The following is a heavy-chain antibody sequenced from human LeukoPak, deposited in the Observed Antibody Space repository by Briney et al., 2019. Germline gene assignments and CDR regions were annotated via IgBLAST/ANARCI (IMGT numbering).Heavy chain of an antibody. CDR1: GGSISSYY. J-gene: IGHJ5*02. CDR2: IYYSGST. CDR3: ARVNPGDWFDP. V-gene: IGHV4-59*01. Sequence: SETLSLTCTVSGGSISSYYWSWLRQPPGKGLEWIGYIYYSGSTNYNPSLKSRVTISVDTSKNQFSLKLSSVTAADTAVYYCARVNPGDWFDPWGQGTLVTVSS.